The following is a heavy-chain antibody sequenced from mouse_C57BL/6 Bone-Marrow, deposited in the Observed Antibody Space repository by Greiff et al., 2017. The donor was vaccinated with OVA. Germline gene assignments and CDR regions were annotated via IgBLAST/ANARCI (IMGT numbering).Heavy chain of an antibody. D-gene: IGHD1-1*01. CDR1: GFNIKDYY. CDR3: ARSRGHYYGSSFDY. Sequence: VQLQQSGAELVRPGASVKLSCTASGFNIKDYYMHWVKQRPEQGLEWIGRIDPEDGDTEYAPKFPGKATMTADTSSNTAYLQLSSLTSEDSAVYYCARSRGHYYGSSFDYWGQGTTLTVSS. V-gene: IGHV14-1*01. CDR2: IDPEDGDT. J-gene: IGHJ2*01.